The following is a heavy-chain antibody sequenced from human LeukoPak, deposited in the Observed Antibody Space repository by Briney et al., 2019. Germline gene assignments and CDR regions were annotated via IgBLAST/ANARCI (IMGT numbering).Heavy chain of an antibody. CDR2: ISYSGIT. CDR1: GGSISSSSFY. Sequence: SETLSLTCTVSGGSISSSSFYWGWIRQPPGKGLEWIGSISYSGITYYNPSLKSRLTISVDTSKKQFSLKLSSVTAADTAVYYCARENDYGAADAFDIWGQGTMVAVSS. D-gene: IGHD4-17*01. J-gene: IGHJ3*02. V-gene: IGHV4-39*07. CDR3: ARENDYGAADAFDI.